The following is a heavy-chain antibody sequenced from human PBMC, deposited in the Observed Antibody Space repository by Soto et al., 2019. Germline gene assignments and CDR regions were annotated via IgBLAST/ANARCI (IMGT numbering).Heavy chain of an antibody. CDR3: ARYSNNWFQTEGMDV. D-gene: IGHD6-13*01. J-gene: IGHJ6*02. V-gene: IGHV4-4*07. CDR2: IDASGNT. CDR1: VDSITTYY. Sequence: PSETLSLTCTVSVDSITTYYLSWIRQPAGKGLEWIGRIDASGNTNYNPSLNSRVTMSIDTSKKQFSLKLTSVTAADTAIYYCARYSNNWFQTEGMDVWGQGTTVTVSS.